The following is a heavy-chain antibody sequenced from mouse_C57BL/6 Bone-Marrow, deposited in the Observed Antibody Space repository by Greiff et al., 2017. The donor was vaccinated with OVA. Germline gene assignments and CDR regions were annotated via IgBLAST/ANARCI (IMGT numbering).Heavy chain of an antibody. CDR3: ARGWGFDY. CDR2: INPGSGGT. D-gene: IGHD1-1*02. J-gene: IGHJ3*01. CDR1: GYAFTNYL. V-gene: IGHV1-54*01. Sequence: VQLQESGAELVRPGTSVKVSCKASGYAFTNYLIEWVKQRPGQGLEWIGVINPGSGGTNYNEKFKGKATLTADKSSSTAYMQLSSLTSEDSAVYFCARGWGFDYWGQGTLVTVSA.